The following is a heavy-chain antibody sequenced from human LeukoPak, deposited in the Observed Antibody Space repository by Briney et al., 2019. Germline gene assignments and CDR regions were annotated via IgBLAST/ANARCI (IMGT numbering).Heavy chain of an antibody. CDR1: GFTFGDYA. CDR3: TRDLRDFWSGYYLFDY. J-gene: IGHJ4*02. Sequence: GGSLGLSCTASGFTFGDYAMSWVRQAPGKGLEWVGFIRSKAYGGTTEYAASVKGRFTISRDDSKSIAYLQMNSLKTEDTAVYYCTRDLRDFWSGYYLFDYWGQGTLVTVSS. V-gene: IGHV3-49*04. CDR2: IRSKAYGGTT. D-gene: IGHD3-3*01.